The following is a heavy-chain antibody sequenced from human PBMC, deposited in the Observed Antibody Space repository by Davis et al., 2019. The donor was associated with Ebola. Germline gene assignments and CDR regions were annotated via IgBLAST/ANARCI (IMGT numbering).Heavy chain of an antibody. CDR3: ARRDIVVVPAATHLYYYYYGMDV. D-gene: IGHD2-2*01. CDR1: GGSFSGYY. J-gene: IGHJ6*02. Sequence: PSETLSLTCAVYGGSFSGYYWSWIRQPPGKGLEWIGEINHSGSTNYNPSLKRRVTISVDTSKNQFSLKLSYVTDADTAVYYCARRDIVVVPAATHLYYYYYGMDVWGQGTTVTVSS. CDR2: INHSGST. V-gene: IGHV4-34*01.